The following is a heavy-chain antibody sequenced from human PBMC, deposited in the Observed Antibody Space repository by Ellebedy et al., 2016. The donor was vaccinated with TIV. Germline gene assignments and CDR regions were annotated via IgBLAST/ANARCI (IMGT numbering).Heavy chain of an antibody. J-gene: IGHJ5*02. CDR3: AKSRRSWKLWFDP. D-gene: IGHD1-1*01. CDR1: GFSFSSYA. CDR2: IRGGSSNT. V-gene: IGHV3-23*01. Sequence: PGGSLRLSCAASGFSFSSYAMSWVRQAPGKGLEWVSAIRGGSSNTYYADSVKGRFTISRDNSKNTLYLLMNSLRAEDTAVYCAKSRRSWKLWFDPWGQGTLVTVSS.